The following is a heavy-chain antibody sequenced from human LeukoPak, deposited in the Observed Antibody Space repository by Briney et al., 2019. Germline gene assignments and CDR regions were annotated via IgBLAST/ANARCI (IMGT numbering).Heavy chain of an antibody. CDR3: ARGVLLWFGELNYFDY. V-gene: IGHV1-2*02. Sequence: ASVKVSCKASGYTFTSYYMHWVRQAPGQGFEWMGWINPNSGGTNYAQKFQGRVNMTRDTSINTAYMELSRLRSDETAVYYCARGVLLWFGELNYFDYWGQGTLVTVSS. CDR1: GYTFTSYY. D-gene: IGHD3-10*01. J-gene: IGHJ4*02. CDR2: INPNSGGT.